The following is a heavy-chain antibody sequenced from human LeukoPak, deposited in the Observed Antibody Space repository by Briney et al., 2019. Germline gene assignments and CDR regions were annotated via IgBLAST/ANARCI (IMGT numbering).Heavy chain of an antibody. J-gene: IGHJ4*02. D-gene: IGHD5-12*01. Sequence: SVKVSCKASGGTFSSHAISWVRQAPGQGLEWEGGIIPIFGTTNYAQKFQGRVTITTDESTSTGYMELRSLRSDDTAVYYCARGDSGYDYGFDNWGQGTLVTVSS. CDR1: GGTFSSHA. V-gene: IGHV1-69*05. CDR2: IIPIFGTT. CDR3: ARGDSGYDYGFDN.